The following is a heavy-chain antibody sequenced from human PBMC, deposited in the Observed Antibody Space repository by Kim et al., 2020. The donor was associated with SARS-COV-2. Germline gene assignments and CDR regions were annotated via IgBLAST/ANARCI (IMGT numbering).Heavy chain of an antibody. V-gene: IGHV4-39*01. Sequence: SETLSLTCSVSGGSISRSSYYWGWIRQPPGKGLEWIGSIYYSGSSYYNPSLKSRVTISVDTSKNQFSLKLSSVTAADTAVYYCARRRSDNTPSSWFDPWGQGTLVTVSS. CDR2: IYYSGSS. D-gene: IGHD2-15*01. CDR3: ARRRSDNTPSSWFDP. J-gene: IGHJ5*02. CDR1: GGSISRSSYY.